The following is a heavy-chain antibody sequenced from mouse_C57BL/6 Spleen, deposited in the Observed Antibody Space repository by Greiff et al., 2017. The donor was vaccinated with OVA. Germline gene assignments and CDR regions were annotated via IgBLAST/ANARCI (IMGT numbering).Heavy chain of an antibody. CDR2: INPGSGGT. CDR3: ARSDYGSRGYFDY. CDR1: GYAFTNYL. D-gene: IGHD1-1*01. V-gene: IGHV1-54*01. J-gene: IGHJ2*01. Sequence: VQRVESGAELVRPGTSVKVSCKASGYAFTNYLIEWVKQRPGQGLEWIGVINPGSGGTNYNEKFKGKATLTADKSSSTAYMQLSSLTSEDSAVYFCARSDYGSRGYFDYWGQGTTLTVSS.